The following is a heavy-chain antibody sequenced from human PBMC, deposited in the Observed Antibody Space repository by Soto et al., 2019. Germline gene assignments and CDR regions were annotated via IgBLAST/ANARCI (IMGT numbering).Heavy chain of an antibody. Sequence: SETLSLTCTVSGGSVSSGSYYWSWIRQPPGKGLEWIGYIYYSGSTNYNPSLKGRVTISVDTSKNQFSLKLSSVTAADTAVYYCARYYYDSSGYYHFDYWGQGTLVTVSS. J-gene: IGHJ4*02. CDR2: IYYSGST. CDR1: GGSVSSGSYY. CDR3: ARYYYDSSGYYHFDY. D-gene: IGHD3-22*01. V-gene: IGHV4-61*01.